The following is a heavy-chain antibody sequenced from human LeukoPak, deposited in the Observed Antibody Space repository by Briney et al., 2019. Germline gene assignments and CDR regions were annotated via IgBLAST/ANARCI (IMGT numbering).Heavy chain of an antibody. Sequence: SETLSLTCTVSGGSISSSSYYWGWIRQPPGKVLEWIGSIYYSGSTYYNPSLKSRVTISVDTSKNQFSLKLSSVTAADTAVYYCASFGGNYGYYFDYWGQGTLVTVSS. V-gene: IGHV4-39*07. J-gene: IGHJ4*02. CDR1: GGSISSSSYY. CDR3: ASFGGNYGYYFDY. D-gene: IGHD4/OR15-4a*01. CDR2: IYYSGST.